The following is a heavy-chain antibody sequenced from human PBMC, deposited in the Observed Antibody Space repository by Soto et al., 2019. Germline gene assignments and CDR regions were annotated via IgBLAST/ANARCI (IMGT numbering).Heavy chain of an antibody. CDR2: IYYNGNT. Sequence: VQLQESGPGLVKPSETLSLTCSVSGGSISNHYWSWIRQPPGKGLEWIGYIYYNGNTNYNPSLKRRVTMSVDTSRNQISLKLTTATAADTAVYYCTRANLYSEYWGQGTLVTVSS. V-gene: IGHV4-59*11. CDR1: GGSISNHY. J-gene: IGHJ4*02. CDR3: TRANLYSEY. D-gene: IGHD7-27*01.